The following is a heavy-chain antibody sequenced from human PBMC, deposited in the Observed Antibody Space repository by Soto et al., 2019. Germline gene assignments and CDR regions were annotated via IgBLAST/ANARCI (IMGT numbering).Heavy chain of an antibody. CDR3: AREIAARPGFYYYYGMDV. CDR1: GFTFSSYG. D-gene: IGHD6-6*01. CDR2: IWYDGSNK. V-gene: IGHV3-33*01. Sequence: PWGSLRLSCAASGFTFSSYGMHWVRQAPGKGLEWVAVIWYDGSNKYYADSVKGRFTISRDNSKNTLYLQMNSLRAEDTAVYYCAREIAARPGFYYYYGMDVWGQGTTVTVSS. J-gene: IGHJ6*02.